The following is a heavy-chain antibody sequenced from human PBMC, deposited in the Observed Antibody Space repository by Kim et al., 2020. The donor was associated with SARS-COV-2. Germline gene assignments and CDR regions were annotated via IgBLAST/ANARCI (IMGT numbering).Heavy chain of an antibody. J-gene: IGHJ4*02. Sequence: ASVKVSCKASGYTFTSYAMHWVRQAPGQRLEWMGWINAGNGNTKYSQKFQGRVTITRDTSASTAYMELSSLTSEDTAVYYCARLCSSGWYYDYWGQGTLVTVSS. CDR2: INAGNGNT. D-gene: IGHD6-19*01. V-gene: IGHV1-3*01. CDR3: ARLCSSGWYYDY. CDR1: GYTFTSYA.